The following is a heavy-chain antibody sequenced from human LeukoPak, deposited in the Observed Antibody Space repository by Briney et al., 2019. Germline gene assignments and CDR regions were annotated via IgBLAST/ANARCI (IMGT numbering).Heavy chain of an antibody. V-gene: IGHV4-4*07. CDR2: IYTSGST. Sequence: SETLSLTCTVSGGSISSYYWSWIRQPAGKGLEWIGRIYTSGSTNYNPSLKSRVTMSVDTSKNQFSLKLSSVTAADTAVYYCAREAPNVLRYFDWLLGPVYYFDYWGQGTLVTVSS. CDR1: GGSISSYY. D-gene: IGHD3-9*01. CDR3: AREAPNVLRYFDWLLGPVYYFDY. J-gene: IGHJ4*02.